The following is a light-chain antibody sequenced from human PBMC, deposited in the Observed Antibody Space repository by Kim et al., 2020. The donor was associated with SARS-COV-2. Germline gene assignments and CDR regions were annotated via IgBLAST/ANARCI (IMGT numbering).Light chain of an antibody. CDR3: QQYDTYSA. Sequence: DIQMTQSPSTLSASVGDRVTITRRASQSINSWLAWYQQKPGKAPKLLIYDASSLESGVPSRFSGSGSGTEFTLTISSLQPDDFATYYCQQYDTYSAFGQGTKVDIK. V-gene: IGKV1-5*01. J-gene: IGKJ1*01. CDR1: QSINSW. CDR2: DAS.